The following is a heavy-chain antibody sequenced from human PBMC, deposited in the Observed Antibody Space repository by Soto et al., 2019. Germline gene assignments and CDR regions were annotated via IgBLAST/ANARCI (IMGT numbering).Heavy chain of an antibody. J-gene: IGHJ6*02. CDR3: ARDLTVTGIYYTMDV. CDR2: INPNSGGT. CDR1: GYTFTYYF. Sequence: ASVKVSCKASGYTFTYYFIHWVRQAPGQGLEWVGWINPNSGGTNYAPKFQGWVTMTRDTSISTAYMELSRLTSDDTAVYYCARDLTVTGIYYTMDVWGQGTTVTVSS. V-gene: IGHV1-2*04. D-gene: IGHD4-4*01.